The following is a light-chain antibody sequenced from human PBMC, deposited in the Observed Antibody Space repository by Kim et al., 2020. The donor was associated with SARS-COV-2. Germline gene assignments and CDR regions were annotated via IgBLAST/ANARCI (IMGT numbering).Light chain of an antibody. CDR2: QDS. J-gene: IGLJ2*01. CDR1: KLGDKY. CDR3: QAWDRTTVV. V-gene: IGLV3-1*01. Sequence: SYELTQPPSVSVSPGQTASITCSGDKLGDKYACWYQQKPGQSPVLVIYQDSKRPSGTPERFSGSNSGNTATLTISGTQAMDEADYYCQAWDRTTVVFGGG.